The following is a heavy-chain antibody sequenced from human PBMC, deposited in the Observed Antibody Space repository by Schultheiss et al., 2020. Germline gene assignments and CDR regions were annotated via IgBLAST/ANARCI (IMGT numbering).Heavy chain of an antibody. Sequence: GGSLRLCCAASGFTFSSYAMSWVRQAPGKGLEWVSAISGSGGSTYYADSVKGRFTISRDNSKNTLYLQMNSLRVEDTAVYYCAKDSGAYFNSYDAFDTWGQGTLV. J-gene: IGHJ3*02. CDR1: GFTFSSYA. V-gene: IGHV3-23*01. D-gene: IGHD3-22*01. CDR2: ISGSGGST. CDR3: AKDSGAYFNSYDAFDT.